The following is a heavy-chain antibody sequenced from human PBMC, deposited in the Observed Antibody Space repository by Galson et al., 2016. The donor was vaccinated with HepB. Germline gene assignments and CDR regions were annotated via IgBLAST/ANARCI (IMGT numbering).Heavy chain of an antibody. J-gene: IGHJ4*02. V-gene: IGHV3-30*14. CDR2: ISHDGNNK. CDR3: ARDRGRSSWYSNFDY. CDR1: GFSFRSHA. D-gene: IGHD6-13*01. Sequence: SLRLSCAASGFSFRSHAMHWVRQAPGKGLEWVAVISHDGNNKYYEDSVKGRFTISRDNSKNTLYVQMSSLRPEDTAVYYCARDRGRSSWYSNFDYWGQGTLVTVSS.